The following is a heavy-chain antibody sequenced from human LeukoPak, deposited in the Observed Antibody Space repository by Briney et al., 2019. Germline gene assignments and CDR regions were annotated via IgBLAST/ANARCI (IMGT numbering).Heavy chain of an antibody. CDR1: GGSISSYY. J-gene: IGHJ4*02. Sequence: SETLSLTCTVSGGSISSYYWSWIRQPAGKGLEWIGRIYTSGSTNYNPSLKSRVTMSVDTSKNQFSLKLGSVTAADTAVYYCARAPPGYSYGSYYFDYWGQGTLVTVSS. V-gene: IGHV4-4*07. CDR2: IYTSGST. D-gene: IGHD5-18*01. CDR3: ARAPPGYSYGSYYFDY.